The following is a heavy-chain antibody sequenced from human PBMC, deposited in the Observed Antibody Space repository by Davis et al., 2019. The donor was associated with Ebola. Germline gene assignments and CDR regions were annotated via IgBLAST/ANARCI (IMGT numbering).Heavy chain of an antibody. Sequence: GESLKISCAASGFTFSNAWMSWIRQAPGKGLEWVSYISSSGSTIYYADSVKGRFTISRDNAKNSLYLQMNSLRAEDTAVYYCARVLRFRELLKHYYYYYGMDVWGQGTTVTVSS. D-gene: IGHD3-10*01. CDR3: ARVLRFRELLKHYYYYYGMDV. CDR2: ISSSGSTI. V-gene: IGHV3-11*01. J-gene: IGHJ6*02. CDR1: GFTFSNAW.